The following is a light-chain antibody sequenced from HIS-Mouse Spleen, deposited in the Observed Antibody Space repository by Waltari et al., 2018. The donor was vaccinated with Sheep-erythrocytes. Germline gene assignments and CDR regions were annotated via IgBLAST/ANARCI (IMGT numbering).Light chain of an antibody. V-gene: IGLV2-11*01. CDR3: CSYAGSYTLV. CDR2: DVS. Sequence: QSALTQPRSVSGSPGQSVTISCTGTSSDVGGYNYAPWYQQYPGKAPKLMIYDVSKRPSGVPDRFSGSKSGNTASLTISGLQAEDEADYYCCSYAGSYTLVFGGGTKLTVL. J-gene: IGLJ3*02. CDR1: SSDVGGYNY.